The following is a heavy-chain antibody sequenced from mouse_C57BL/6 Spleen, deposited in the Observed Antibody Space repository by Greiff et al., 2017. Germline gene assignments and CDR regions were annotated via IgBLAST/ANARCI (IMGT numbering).Heavy chain of an antibody. CDR3: AREEDYYGNYGSFDV. CDR1: GFTFSDYG. Sequence: QPGGSLKLSCAASGFTFSDYGMHWVRQAPEKGLEWVAYISSGSSTIYYADTVKGRFTISRDNAKNTLFLQMTSLRSEDTAMYYCAREEDYYGNYGSFDVWGTGTTVTVSS. J-gene: IGHJ1*03. V-gene: IGHV5-17*01. CDR2: ISSGSSTI. D-gene: IGHD2-1*01.